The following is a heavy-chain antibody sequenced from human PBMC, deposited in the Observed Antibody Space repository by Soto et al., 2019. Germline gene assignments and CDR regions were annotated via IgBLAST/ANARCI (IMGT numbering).Heavy chain of an antibody. J-gene: IGHJ4*02. CDR1: GGSVSGYY. D-gene: IGHD3-10*01. V-gene: IGHV4-59*08. CDR2: IHYSGST. CDR3: ARHYNSGSYPLDC. Sequence: SETLSLTCTVSGGSVSGYYWGWIRQPPGRGLEYIGHIHYSGSTNYNPSLKSRVTMSVDASRNQFSLKLNSVTAADTAVYFCARHYNSGSYPLDCSGQGTLVTVSS.